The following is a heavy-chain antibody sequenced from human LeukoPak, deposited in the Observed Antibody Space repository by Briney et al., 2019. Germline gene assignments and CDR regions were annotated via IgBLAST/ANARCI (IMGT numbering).Heavy chain of an antibody. J-gene: IGHJ6*02. V-gene: IGHV4-61*01. D-gene: IGHD3-22*01. CDR2: TYYTGNS. CDR3: ARDSTYYYDSSGFYYNYYGMDV. Sequence: SETLSLTCTVSGGSVSSDNYYWTWIRQPPGKGLERIGCTYYTGNSNYNPSLKSRVTISLDTSKNQFSLKLSSVTAADTAVYYCARDSTYYYDSSGFYYNYYGMDVWGQGTTVTVSS. CDR1: GGSVSSDNYY.